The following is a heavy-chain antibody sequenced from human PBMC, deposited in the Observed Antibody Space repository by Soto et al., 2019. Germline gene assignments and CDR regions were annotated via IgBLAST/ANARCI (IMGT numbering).Heavy chain of an antibody. Sequence: GASVKVSCKAFGGAFSSNAISWMRQAPGQGLEWIGTISPIFGSAAYAQRFQGRVTITADVPTNTAYMELSSLRSEDTAIYYCARDSVRYCRDGVCYQGYYYFAMDVWGQGTTVTVSS. D-gene: IGHD2-8*01. CDR1: GGAFSSNA. CDR2: ISPIFGSA. V-gene: IGHV1-69*13. J-gene: IGHJ6*02. CDR3: ARDSVRYCRDGVCYQGYYYFAMDV.